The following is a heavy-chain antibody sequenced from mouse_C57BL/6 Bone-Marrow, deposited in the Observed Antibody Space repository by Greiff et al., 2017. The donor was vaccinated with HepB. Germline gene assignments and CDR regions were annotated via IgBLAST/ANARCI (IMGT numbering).Heavy chain of an antibody. D-gene: IGHD3-2*02. V-gene: IGHV14-4*01. CDR1: GFNIKDDY. CDR3: TATAQDDAMDY. J-gene: IGHJ4*01. CDR2: IDPENGDT. Sequence: EVQLQQSGAELVRPGASVKLSCTASGFNIKDDYMHWVKQRPEQGLEWIGWIDPENGDTEYASKFQGKATITADTSSNTAYLQLSSLTSEDTAVYDGTATAQDDAMDYWGQGTSVTVSA.